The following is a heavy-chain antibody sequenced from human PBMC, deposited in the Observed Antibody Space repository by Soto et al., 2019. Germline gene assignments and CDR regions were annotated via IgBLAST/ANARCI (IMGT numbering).Heavy chain of an antibody. CDR3: ARGSDGVWNWFDP. Sequence: PSETLSLTCAVSGGSTSSGFYSWSWIRQPPGQGLEWIGYIYNSGNTYYNPSLMSRVTISVDRSQNHFSLKLTSVTAADTAVYYCARGSDGVWNWFDPWGQGTQVTVSS. J-gene: IGHJ5*02. CDR1: GGSTSSGFYS. D-gene: IGHD2-21*02. V-gene: IGHV4-30-2*01. CDR2: IYNSGNT.